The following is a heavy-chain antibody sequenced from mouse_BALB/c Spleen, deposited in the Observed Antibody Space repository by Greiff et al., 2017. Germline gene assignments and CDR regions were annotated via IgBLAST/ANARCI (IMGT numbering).Heavy chain of an antibody. CDR1: GFTFSSYA. J-gene: IGHJ3*01. Sequence: EVQLVESGGGLVKPGGSLKLSCAASGFTFSSYAMSWVRQTPEKRLEWVATISSGGSYTYYPDSVKGRFTISRDNAKNTLYLQMSSLRSEDTAMYYCARVRDGYPFAYWGQGTLVTVSA. D-gene: IGHD2-3*01. CDR2: ISSGGSYT. CDR3: ARVRDGYPFAY. V-gene: IGHV5-9-3*01.